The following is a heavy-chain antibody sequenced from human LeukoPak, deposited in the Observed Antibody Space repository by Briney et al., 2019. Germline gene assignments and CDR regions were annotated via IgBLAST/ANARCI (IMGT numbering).Heavy chain of an antibody. V-gene: IGHV4-39*01. CDR1: GESISSSSYY. Sequence: SETLSLTCTVSGESISSSSYYWGWIRQPPGKGLEWIGSIYYSGSTYYNPSLKSRVTISVDTSKNQFSLKLSSVTAADTAVYYCARNYYDSSGHDYWGQGTLVTVSS. CDR3: ARNYYDSSGHDY. J-gene: IGHJ4*02. D-gene: IGHD3-22*01. CDR2: IYYSGST.